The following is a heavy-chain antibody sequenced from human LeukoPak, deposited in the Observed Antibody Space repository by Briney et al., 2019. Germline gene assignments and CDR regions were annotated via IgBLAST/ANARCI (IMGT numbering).Heavy chain of an antibody. V-gene: IGHV3-74*01. Sequence: GGSLRLSXAASGFTLSSYWMHWVRQAPGKGLVWVSRINSDGSSTSYADSVKGRFTISRDNAKNTLYLQMNSLRTEDTAVYYCARVQGDYVWGSYRSYYFDYWGQGTLVTVSS. CDR3: ARVQGDYVWGSYRSYYFDY. CDR1: GFTLSSYW. D-gene: IGHD3-16*02. J-gene: IGHJ4*02. CDR2: INSDGSST.